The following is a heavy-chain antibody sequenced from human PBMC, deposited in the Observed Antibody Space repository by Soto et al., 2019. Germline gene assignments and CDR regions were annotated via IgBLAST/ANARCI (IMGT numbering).Heavy chain of an antibody. CDR3: ARIRTLSGGYYYALDV. D-gene: IGHD1-1*01. CDR2: IDPGESYT. Sequence: GESLKISCKASGYIFATCWITWVRQMPGKGLEWVGRIDPGESYTSYTPSFQGHVTISADKSINTAYLQWSSLKASDTAIYYCARIRTLSGGYYYALDVWGQGTTVTVSS. J-gene: IGHJ6*02. V-gene: IGHV5-10-1*01. CDR1: GYIFATCW.